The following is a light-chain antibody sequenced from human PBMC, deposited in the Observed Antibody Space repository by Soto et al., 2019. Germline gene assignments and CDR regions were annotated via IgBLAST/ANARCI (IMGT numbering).Light chain of an antibody. Sequence: EIVLTQSPGTLSLSPGERVTLSCRASQSLSGNYLAWYQQKPGQAPKFLIYVASNRATDIPDRFSGGGSGTDFALTINSLEPEDSAVYYCQQYGHSPITFGQGTRLEIK. CDR2: VAS. CDR1: QSLSGNY. J-gene: IGKJ5*01. V-gene: IGKV3-20*01. CDR3: QQYGHSPIT.